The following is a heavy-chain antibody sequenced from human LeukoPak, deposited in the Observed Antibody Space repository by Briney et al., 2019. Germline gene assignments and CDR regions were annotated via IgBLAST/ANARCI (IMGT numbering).Heavy chain of an antibody. D-gene: IGHD1-1*01. V-gene: IGHV1-2*02. CDR3: ARPYHWPKHYVFNI. CDR2: IHPTSGGT. J-gene: IGHJ3*02. CDR1: GYTFTGYY. Sequence: ASVKVSCKASGYTFTGYYMHWVRQAPGQGLEWMGWIHPTSGGTNFAQRFQGRVTMTRDTSISTAYMELSSLRSDDTAIYYCARPYHWPKHYVFNIGGKGKMATVSS.